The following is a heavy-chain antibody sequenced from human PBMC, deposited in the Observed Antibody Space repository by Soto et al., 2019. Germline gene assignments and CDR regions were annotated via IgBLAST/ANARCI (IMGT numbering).Heavy chain of an antibody. Sequence: EVQLLESGGGLVQPGGSLRLSCAASGFTFSSYAMSWVRQAPGKGLEWVSAISGSGGSTYYADSVKGRFTISRDNSKNTLYLQMNSLRAEDKAVYYCAKKLWFEEFLDYWGQGTLVTVSS. CDR1: GFTFSSYA. J-gene: IGHJ4*02. CDR3: AKKLWFEEFLDY. D-gene: IGHD3-10*01. CDR2: ISGSGGST. V-gene: IGHV3-23*01.